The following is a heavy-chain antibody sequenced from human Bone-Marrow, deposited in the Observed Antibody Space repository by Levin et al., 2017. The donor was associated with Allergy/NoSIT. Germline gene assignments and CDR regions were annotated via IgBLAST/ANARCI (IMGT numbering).Heavy chain of an antibody. CDR2: IYHSGST. CDR3: ARDAFDNSSGWYVGFGY. J-gene: IGHJ4*02. Sequence: PSETLSLTCAVSGYSISSGYYWGWIRQPPGKGLEWIGSIYHSGSTYYNPSLKSRVTISVDTSKNQFSLKLSSVTAADTAVYYCARDAFDNSSGWYVGFGYWGQGTLVTVSS. V-gene: IGHV4-38-2*02. D-gene: IGHD6-19*01. CDR1: GYSISSGYY.